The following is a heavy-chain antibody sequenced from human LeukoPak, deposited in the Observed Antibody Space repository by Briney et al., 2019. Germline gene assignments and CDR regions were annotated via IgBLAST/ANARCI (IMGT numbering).Heavy chain of an antibody. CDR3: ARRIGSGWYDY. J-gene: IGHJ4*02. D-gene: IGHD6-19*01. CDR1: GYSFTSYW. V-gene: IGHV5-51*01. Sequence: GESLKSTCKGSGYSFTSYWIGSVRQMPGKGRDWLGIINPGDSDTRYSPSFQGQATISADKSISTANLQWSSLKASDTAMYYCARRIGSGWYDYWGQGTLVTVSS. CDR2: INPGDSDT.